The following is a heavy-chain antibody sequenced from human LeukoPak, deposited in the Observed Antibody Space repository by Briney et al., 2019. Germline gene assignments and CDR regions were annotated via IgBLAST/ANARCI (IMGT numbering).Heavy chain of an antibody. CDR1: GFTFSSFP. V-gene: IGHV3-23*01. D-gene: IGHD4-17*01. Sequence: PPGGSLRLSCAASGFTFSSFPMTSVRQAPGKGLEWVSTVSGSGGTTFYADSVKGRFTISRDNSKNTLYLQMNSLRVEDTALYYCAKARTTTTAGWFDPWGQGTLVTVSS. J-gene: IGHJ5*02. CDR2: VSGSGGTT. CDR3: AKARTTTTAGWFDP.